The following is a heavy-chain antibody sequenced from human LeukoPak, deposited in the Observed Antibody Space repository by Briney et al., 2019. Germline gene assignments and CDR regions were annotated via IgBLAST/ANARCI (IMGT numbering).Heavy chain of an antibody. J-gene: IGHJ4*01. V-gene: IGHV3-33*01. D-gene: IGHD3-3*01. CDR2: IWYDGTDT. CDR1: GFTFSRFN. Sequence: PGKSQRLSCVAPGFTFSRFNMHWVRQAPGKGLEWVALIWYDGTDTYYADAVKGRFTISRDDSKNTVYLQMNSLRAEDTAFYYCARGFLDFDFWGHGTLVTVSS. CDR3: ARGFLDFDF.